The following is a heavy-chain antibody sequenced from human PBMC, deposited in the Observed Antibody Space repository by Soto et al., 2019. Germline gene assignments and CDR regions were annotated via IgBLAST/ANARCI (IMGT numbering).Heavy chain of an antibody. J-gene: IGHJ6*02. CDR1: GYTLTSYG. D-gene: IGHD5-12*01. V-gene: IGHV1-18*01. CDR3: ATTIGYSYYYYGMDV. CDR2: ISAYNGDT. Sequence: ASVKVSCKASGYTLTSYGISWVRQAPGQGLEWMGWISAYNGDTNYAQSLQGRVTMTTDTSTTTAYMELRSLRSDDTAVYYCATTIGYSYYYYGMDVWGQGTTVTVSS.